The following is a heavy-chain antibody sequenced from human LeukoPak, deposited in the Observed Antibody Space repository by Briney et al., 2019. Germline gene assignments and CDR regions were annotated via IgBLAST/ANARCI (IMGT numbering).Heavy chain of an antibody. J-gene: IGHJ4*02. CDR3: ARGSSSVDY. D-gene: IGHD6-19*01. V-gene: IGHV3-21*01. CDR1: GFTFTNDF. CDR2: ISSSSSNI. Sequence: NSGGSLRLSCAASGFTFTNDFMTWVRQAPGKGLEWVSSISSSSSNIYYADSVKGRFTISRDNAKNSLYLQMNSLRAEDTAVYYCARGSSSVDYWGQGTLVTVSS.